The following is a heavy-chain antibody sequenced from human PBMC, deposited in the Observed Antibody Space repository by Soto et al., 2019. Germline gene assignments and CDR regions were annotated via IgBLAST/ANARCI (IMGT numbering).Heavy chain of an antibody. D-gene: IGHD3-16*01. V-gene: IGHV1-18*04. Sequence: ASVKVSCKASGYTFTSFGISWVRQAPGQGLEWMGWISAYNGNTNYAQKLQGRVTMTTDTSTSTAYMELRSLRSDDTAVYYCARDLRQDYDYAGGYWGQGTLVTVSS. CDR1: GYTFTSFG. CDR3: ARDLRQDYDYAGGY. J-gene: IGHJ4*02. CDR2: ISAYNGNT.